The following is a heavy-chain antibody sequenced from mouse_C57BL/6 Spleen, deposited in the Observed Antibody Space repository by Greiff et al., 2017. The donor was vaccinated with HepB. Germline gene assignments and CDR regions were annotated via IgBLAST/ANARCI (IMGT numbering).Heavy chain of an antibody. CDR2: IYPGDGDT. V-gene: IGHV1-82*01. D-gene: IGHD2-5*01. CDR1: GYAFSSSW. J-gene: IGHJ1*03. Sequence: QVQLKQSGPELVKPGASVKISCKASGYAFSSSWMNWVKQRPGKGLEWIGRIYPGDGDTNYNGKFKGKATLTADKSSSTAYMQLSSLTSEDSAVYFSARREYYSNHRYFDVWGTGTTVTVSS. CDR3: ARREYYSNHRYFDV.